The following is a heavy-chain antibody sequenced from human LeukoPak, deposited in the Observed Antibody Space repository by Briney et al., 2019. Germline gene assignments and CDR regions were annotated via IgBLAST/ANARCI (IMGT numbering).Heavy chain of an antibody. CDR1: GYTFTSYY. V-gene: IGHV1-8*02. Sequence: ASVKVSCKASGYTFTSYYMHWVRQATGQGLEWMGWMNPNSGNTGYAQKFQGRVTMTRNTSISTAYMELSSLRSEDTAVYYCASAGDNWNDGNLDYWGQGTLVTVSS. J-gene: IGHJ4*02. CDR2: MNPNSGNT. D-gene: IGHD1-20*01. CDR3: ASAGDNWNDGNLDY.